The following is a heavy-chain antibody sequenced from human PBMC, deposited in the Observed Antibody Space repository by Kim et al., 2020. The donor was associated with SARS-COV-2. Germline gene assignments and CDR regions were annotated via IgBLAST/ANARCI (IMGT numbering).Heavy chain of an antibody. J-gene: IGHJ3*02. CDR3: ATEYYRGNSMPMYGAIVI. CDR1: GGSISSYY. Sequence: SETLSLTCTVSGGSISSYYWSWIRQPPGKGLEWIGYIYYSGSTNYNPSLKSRVTISVDTSKNQFSLKLSSVTAADTAVYYCATEYYRGNSMPMYGAIVICGDGTTGTLS. D-gene: IGHD2-21*02. CDR2: IYYSGST. V-gene: IGHV4-59*01.